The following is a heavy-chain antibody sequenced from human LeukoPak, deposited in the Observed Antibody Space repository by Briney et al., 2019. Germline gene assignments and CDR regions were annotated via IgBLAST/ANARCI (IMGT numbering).Heavy chain of an antibody. CDR2: ISSTSNYI. V-gene: IGHV3-21*01. D-gene: IGHD2-21*01. Sequence: GGSLRLSCAASGFTFSDYHMDWVRQAPGKGLEWVSSISSTSNYIYYADSVKGRFTISRDNAKNSVDLQMNSLRAEDTAVYYCARGLCGGDCYDYWGQGTLVTVSS. CDR1: GFTFSDYH. J-gene: IGHJ4*02. CDR3: ARGLCGGDCYDY.